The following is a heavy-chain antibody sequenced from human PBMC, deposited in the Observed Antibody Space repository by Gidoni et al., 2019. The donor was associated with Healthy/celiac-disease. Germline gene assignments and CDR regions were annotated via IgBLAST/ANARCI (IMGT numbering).Heavy chain of an antibody. CDR2: INPSGGST. D-gene: IGHD2-2*01. CDR3: ARDGGKYQQLGGYMDV. Sequence: QVQLVQSGAEVKKPGASVKVSCKASGYTFTSYYMHWVRQAPGQGLEWMGIINPSGGSTSYAQKFQGRVTMTRDTSTSTVYMELSSLRSEDTAVYYCARDGGKYQQLGGYMDVWGKGTTVTVSS. J-gene: IGHJ6*03. V-gene: IGHV1-46*01. CDR1: GYTFTSYY.